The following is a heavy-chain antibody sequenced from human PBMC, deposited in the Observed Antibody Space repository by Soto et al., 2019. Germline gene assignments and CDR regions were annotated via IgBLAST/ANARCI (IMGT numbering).Heavy chain of an antibody. D-gene: IGHD3-10*01. J-gene: IGHJ6*02. CDR3: ARDEVELWFGTHYYYYGMDV. CDR1: GYTFTGYY. CDR2: INPNSGGT. Sequence: ASVKVSCKASGYTFTGYYMHWVRQAPGQGLEWMGWINPNSGGTNYAQKFQGWVTMTRDTSISTAYMELSRLRSDDTAVYYCARDEVELWFGTHYYYYGMDVWGQGTTVTVSS. V-gene: IGHV1-2*04.